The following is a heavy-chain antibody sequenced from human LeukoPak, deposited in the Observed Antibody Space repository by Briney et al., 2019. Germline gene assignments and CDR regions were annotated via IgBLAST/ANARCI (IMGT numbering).Heavy chain of an antibody. CDR2: ISGPAGSW. Sequence: PGGSLRLSCEASGFTFSSYAMYWVRQAPGKGLEWVAAISGPAGSWDYADSVKGRFTVSRDNSKNTLFLQMNSLRAEDTATYYCAKKVGLVSAPLWYFDVWGQRTLVAVSS. V-gene: IGHV3-23*01. J-gene: IGHJ4*02. CDR1: GFTFSSYA. D-gene: IGHD5/OR15-5a*01. CDR3: AKKVGLVSAPLWYFDV.